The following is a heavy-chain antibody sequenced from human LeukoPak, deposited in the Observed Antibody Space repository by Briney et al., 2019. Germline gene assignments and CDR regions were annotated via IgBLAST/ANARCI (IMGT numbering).Heavy chain of an antibody. CDR2: IYYSGST. J-gene: IGHJ4*02. CDR1: GGSISSYY. CDR3: ARGGATAYYYDSSGYYANFDY. D-gene: IGHD3-22*01. Sequence: SETLSLTCTVSGGSISSYYWSWIRQPPGKGLEWIGYIYYSGSTNYNPSLKSRVTISVDTSKNQFSLKLSSVTAADTAVYYCARGGATAYYYDSSGYYANFDYWGQGTLVTVSS. V-gene: IGHV4-59*01.